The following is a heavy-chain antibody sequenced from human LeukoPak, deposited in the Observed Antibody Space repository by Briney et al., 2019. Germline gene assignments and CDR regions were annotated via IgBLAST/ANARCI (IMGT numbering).Heavy chain of an antibody. J-gene: IGHJ5*02. CDR1: GFTFSIYA. CDR2: ISANGGET. V-gene: IGHV3-23*01. Sequence: GGSLRLSCAASGFTFSIYAMNWVRQAPGKGLEWVSSISANGGETHYADSVKGRFTISRDNSKNTLYLQINNPRVEDTAVYYCAKGLLDWFDPWGQGTLVTVSS. CDR3: AKGLLDWFDP.